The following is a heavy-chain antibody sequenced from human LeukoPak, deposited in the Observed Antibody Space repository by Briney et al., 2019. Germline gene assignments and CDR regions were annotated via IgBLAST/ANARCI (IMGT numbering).Heavy chain of an antibody. D-gene: IGHD6-13*01. V-gene: IGHV3-30*18. CDR3: AKGSGYSSSWSSFDS. J-gene: IGHJ4*02. CDR2: ISYDGNNK. CDR1: GFTFSSYA. Sequence: GGSLRLSCVASGFTFSSYAMHWVRQAPGKGLEWVAVISYDGNNKYYADSVKGRFTISRDNSKNTLYLQMNSLRGEDTAVYYCAKGSGYSSSWSSFDSWGQGTLVTVSS.